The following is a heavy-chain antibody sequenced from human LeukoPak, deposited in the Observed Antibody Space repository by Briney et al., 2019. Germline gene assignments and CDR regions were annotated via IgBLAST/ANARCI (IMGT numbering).Heavy chain of an antibody. Sequence: GGSLRLSCAASGFTLSSYAMSWVRQGPGKGLEWVSAISVSGNTYHADSVKGRFTISRDSYKNTLYLQMNSLRAEDTAVYYCARDRYHYDSSGYWTTLDAFDIWGQGTMVTVSS. CDR1: GFTLSSYA. CDR2: ISVSGNT. V-gene: IGHV3-23*01. J-gene: IGHJ3*02. CDR3: ARDRYHYDSSGYWTTLDAFDI. D-gene: IGHD3-22*01.